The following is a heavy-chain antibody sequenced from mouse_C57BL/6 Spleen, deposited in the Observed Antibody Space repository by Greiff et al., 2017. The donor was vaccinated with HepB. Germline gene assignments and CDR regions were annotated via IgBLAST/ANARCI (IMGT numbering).Heavy chain of an antibody. Sequence: VQLQQPGAELVRPGSSVKLSCKASGYTFTSYWMHWVKQRPIQGLEWIGNIDPSDSETHYNQKFKDKATLTVDKSSSTAYMQLSSLTSEDSAVYYCAATLSYWYFDVWGTGTTVTVSS. J-gene: IGHJ1*03. CDR1: GYTFTSYW. CDR3: AATLSYWYFDV. V-gene: IGHV1-52*01. D-gene: IGHD1-1*01. CDR2: IDPSDSET.